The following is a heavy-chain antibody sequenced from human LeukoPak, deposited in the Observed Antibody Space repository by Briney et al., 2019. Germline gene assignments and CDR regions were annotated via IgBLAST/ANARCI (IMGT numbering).Heavy chain of an antibody. CDR2: INTNTGNP. CDR1: GYTFTKYA. Sequence: GASVKVSCKASGYTFTKYAMNWVRQAPGQGLEWMGWINTNTGNPTYAQGFTGRFVFSLDTSVSTAYLQISSLKAEDTAVYYCARDLGGYCSSTSCHRASPGWGQGTLVTVSS. V-gene: IGHV7-4-1*02. CDR3: ARDLGGYCSSTSCHRASPG. J-gene: IGHJ4*02. D-gene: IGHD2-2*01.